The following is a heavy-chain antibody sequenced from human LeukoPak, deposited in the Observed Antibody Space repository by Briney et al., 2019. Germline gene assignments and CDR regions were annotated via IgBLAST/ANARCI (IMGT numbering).Heavy chain of an antibody. V-gene: IGHV1-18*01. CDR3: ARGAQGNWFDP. CDR2: ISTYNGNT. Sequence: ASVKVSCKASGYTFTSYGISWVRHAPGQGLEWMWGISTYNGNTNYAQKLQGRVTMTTDTSTSTAYMELRSLRSDDTAAYYYARGAQGNWFDPWGPGNLVTVSS. CDR1: GYTFTSYG. J-gene: IGHJ5*02.